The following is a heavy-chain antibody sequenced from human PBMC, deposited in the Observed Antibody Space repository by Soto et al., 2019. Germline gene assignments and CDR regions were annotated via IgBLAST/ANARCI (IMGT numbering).Heavy chain of an antibody. CDR2: ISGDGSDT. D-gene: IGHD6-19*01. CDR1: GFTFSAFG. CDR3: VRGTAVARQHFAN. J-gene: IGHJ4*02. V-gene: IGHV3-30*03. Sequence: QVQLVESGGGVVQPERSLRLSCATSGFTFSAFGMHWVRQAPGKGLEWVATISGDGSDTYYAGSVRGRFTISRDNSKNALYLQMDSLRTDDTAVYYCVRGTAVARQHFANWGQGTLVSVSS.